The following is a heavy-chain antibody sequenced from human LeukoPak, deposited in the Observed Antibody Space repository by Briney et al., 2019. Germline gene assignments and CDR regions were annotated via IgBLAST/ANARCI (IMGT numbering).Heavy chain of an antibody. V-gene: IGHV3-23*01. D-gene: IGHD4-17*01. J-gene: IGHJ4*02. Sequence: GGSLRLSCAASGFTFSSYAMSWVRQAPGKGLEWVSDISGSGGSTYYADSVEGRFTSSRDNSKNTLYLQMNSLRAEDTAVYYCAKAVGTVTSSGYFDYWGQGTLVTVSS. CDR2: ISGSGGST. CDR1: GFTFSSYA. CDR3: AKAVGTVTSSGYFDY.